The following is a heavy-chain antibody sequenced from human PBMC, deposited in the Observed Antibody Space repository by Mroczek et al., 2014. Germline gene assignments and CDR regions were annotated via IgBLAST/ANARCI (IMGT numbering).Heavy chain of an antibody. V-gene: IGHV5-51*03. Sequence: VQLVESGAEVKKPGESLKISCKGSGYSFTSYWIGWVRQMPGKGLEWMGIIYPGDSDTRYSPSFQGQVTISADKSISTAYLQWSSLKASDTAMYYCARNPMVRGVDDAFDIWGQGTMVTVSS. CDR2: IYPGDSDT. CDR3: ARNPMVRGVDDAFDI. J-gene: IGHJ3*02. CDR1: GYSFTSYW. D-gene: IGHD3-10*01.